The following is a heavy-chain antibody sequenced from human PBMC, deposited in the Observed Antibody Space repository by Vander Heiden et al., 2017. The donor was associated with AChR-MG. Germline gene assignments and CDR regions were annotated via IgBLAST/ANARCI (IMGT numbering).Heavy chain of an antibody. CDR2: ISWNSGSI. Sequence: EVQLVESGGGLVQPGRSLRLSCAASGFTFDDYAMHWVRQAPGKGLEWVSGISWNSGSIGYADSVKGRFTISRDNAKNSLYLQMNSLRAEDTALYYCATIAAAGYWGQGTLVTVSS. CDR3: ATIAAAGY. J-gene: IGHJ4*02. V-gene: IGHV3-9*01. CDR1: GFTFDDYA. D-gene: IGHD6-13*01.